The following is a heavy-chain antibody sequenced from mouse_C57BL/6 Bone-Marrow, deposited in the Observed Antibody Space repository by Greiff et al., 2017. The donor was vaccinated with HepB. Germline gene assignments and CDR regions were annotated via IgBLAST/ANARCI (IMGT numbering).Heavy chain of an antibody. V-gene: IGHV5-6*02. Sequence: EVKLVESGGDLVKPGGSLKLSCAASGFTFSSYAMSWVRQTPDKRLGWVAPISSGGSYTYYPDSVKGRFTISRANAKNTLYLQMSRLKSEDTAMYYCARHGIPMDYWGQGTSVTVSS. J-gene: IGHJ4*01. CDR2: ISSGGSYT. CDR3: ARHGIPMDY. CDR1: GFTFSSYA.